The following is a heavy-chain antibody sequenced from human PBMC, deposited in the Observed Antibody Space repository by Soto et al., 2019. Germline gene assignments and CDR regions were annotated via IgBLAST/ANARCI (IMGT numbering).Heavy chain of an antibody. J-gene: IGHJ5*02. CDR3: ARDPDIVVVVAAGWFDP. Sequence: ASVKVSCKASGYTFTGYHMHWVRQAPGQGLEWMGWINPNSGGTNYAQKFQGRVTMTRDTSISTAYMELSRLRSDDTAVYYCARDPDIVVVVAAGWFDPWGQGTQVTVSS. CDR1: GYTFTGYH. CDR2: INPNSGGT. D-gene: IGHD2-15*01. V-gene: IGHV1-2*02.